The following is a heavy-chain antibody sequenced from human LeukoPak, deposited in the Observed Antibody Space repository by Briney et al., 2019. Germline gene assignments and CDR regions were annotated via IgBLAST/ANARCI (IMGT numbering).Heavy chain of an antibody. V-gene: IGHV1-2*02. D-gene: IGHD3-16*01. CDR3: ARSVGDYSLPDAFDI. J-gene: IGHJ3*02. Sequence: GASVKVSCKASGYTFTGYYMHWVRQAPGQGLEWMGWINPNSGGTNYAQKFQGRVTMTRDTSISTAYMELSRLRSDDTAVYYCARSVGDYSLPDAFDIWGQGTMVTVSS. CDR2: INPNSGGT. CDR1: GYTFTGYY.